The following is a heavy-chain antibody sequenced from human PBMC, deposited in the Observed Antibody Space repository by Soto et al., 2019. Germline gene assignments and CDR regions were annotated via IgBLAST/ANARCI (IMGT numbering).Heavy chain of an antibody. Sequence: EVQLVESGGGLVKPGGSLRLSCAASGFTLSNAWMNWVRQAPGKGLEWVGRIKSKTDGGTTDYAAPVKGRFTISRDDSKNTLYLQMNSLKTEDTAVYYCTTPLEAVGEPKYYYGMDVWGQGTTVTVSS. CDR1: GFTLSNAW. CDR3: TTPLEAVGEPKYYYGMDV. J-gene: IGHJ6*02. V-gene: IGHV3-15*07. CDR2: IKSKTDGGTT.